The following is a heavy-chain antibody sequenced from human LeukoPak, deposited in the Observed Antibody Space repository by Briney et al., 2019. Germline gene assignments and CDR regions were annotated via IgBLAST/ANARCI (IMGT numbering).Heavy chain of an antibody. Sequence: SQTLSLTCAISGNSVSSANTAWNWIRQSPSRGLEWLGRTYYRSKWYTDYAVSVKSRLTINPDTSKNQFSLHLNSLSPEDTAVYYCARGWGFDFWGQGTLVTVSS. V-gene: IGHV6-1*01. J-gene: IGHJ4*02. CDR1: GNSVSSANTA. CDR2: TYYRSKWYT. D-gene: IGHD7-27*01. CDR3: ARGWGFDF.